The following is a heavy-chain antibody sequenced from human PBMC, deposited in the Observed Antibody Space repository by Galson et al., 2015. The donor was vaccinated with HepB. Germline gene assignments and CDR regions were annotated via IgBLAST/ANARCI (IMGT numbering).Heavy chain of an antibody. V-gene: IGHV3-30*18. J-gene: IGHJ4*02. CDR1: GFTFSSYG. CDR2: ISYDGSNK. CDR3: ANAVVPAAIGY. Sequence: SLRLSCAASGFTFSSYGMHWVRQAPGKGLEWVAVISYDGSNKYYADSVKGRFTISRDNSKNTLYLQMNSLRAEDTAVYYCANAVVPAAIGYWGQGTLVTVSS. D-gene: IGHD2-2*01.